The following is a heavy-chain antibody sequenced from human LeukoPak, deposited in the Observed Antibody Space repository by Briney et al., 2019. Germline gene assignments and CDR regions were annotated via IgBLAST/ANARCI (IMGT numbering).Heavy chain of an antibody. Sequence: ASVKVSCKVSGYTLTELSMHWVRQAPGQGLEWMGWINPNSGGTNYAQKFQGRVTMTRDTSISTAYMELSRLRSDDTAVYYCARVYGDYWGQGTLVTVSS. V-gene: IGHV1-2*02. CDR1: GYTLTELS. D-gene: IGHD3-16*01. CDR2: INPNSGGT. J-gene: IGHJ4*02. CDR3: ARVYGDY.